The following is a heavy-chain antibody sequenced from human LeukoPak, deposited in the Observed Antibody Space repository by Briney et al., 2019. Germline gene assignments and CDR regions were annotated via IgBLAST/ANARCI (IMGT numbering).Heavy chain of an antibody. D-gene: IGHD3-10*01. J-gene: IGHJ2*01. Sequence: PSETLSLTCTVSGGSISSSSYYWGWIRQPPGKGLEWIGSIYYSGSTYYNPSLKSRVTISVDTSKNQFSLKLSSVTAADTAVYYCAREGTGFWYFDLWGRGTLVTVSS. V-gene: IGHV4-39*07. CDR2: IYYSGST. CDR3: AREGTGFWYFDL. CDR1: GGSISSSSYY.